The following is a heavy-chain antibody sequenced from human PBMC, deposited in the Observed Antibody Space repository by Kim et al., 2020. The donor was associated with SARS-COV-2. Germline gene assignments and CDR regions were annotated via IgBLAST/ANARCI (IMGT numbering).Heavy chain of an antibody. Sequence: SVKVSCKASGGTFSSYAISWVRQAPGQGLEWMGGIIPIFGTAHYAQKFQGRVTITADESTSTAYMELSSLRSEDTAVYYCARDPQLGYYDSSGLPTSYYYYGMDVWGQGTTVTVSS. J-gene: IGHJ6*02. CDR2: IIPIFGTA. V-gene: IGHV1-69*13. D-gene: IGHD3-22*01. CDR3: ARDPQLGYYDSSGLPTSYYYYGMDV. CDR1: GGTFSSYA.